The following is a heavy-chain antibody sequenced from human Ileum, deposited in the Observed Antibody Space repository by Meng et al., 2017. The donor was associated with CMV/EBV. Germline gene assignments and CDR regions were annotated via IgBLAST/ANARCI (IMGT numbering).Heavy chain of an antibody. CDR1: GYNFTDYY. V-gene: IGHV1-2*02. J-gene: IGHJ4*02. Sequence: ASVKVSCKASGYNFTDYYVHWMRQAPGQRPEWITSISPDSGQIDYSQTAQTFSGRLAVTRDTSINTVYMDLSRLNSGGTAVYYCARWSGPDLHFDYWGQGTLVTVSS. D-gene: IGHD1-14*01. CDR2: ISPDSGQI. CDR3: ARWSGPDLHFDY.